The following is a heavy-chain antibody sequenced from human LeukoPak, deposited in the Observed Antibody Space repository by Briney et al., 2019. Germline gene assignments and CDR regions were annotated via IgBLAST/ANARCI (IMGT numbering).Heavy chain of an antibody. CDR1: GGTFSSYA. D-gene: IGHD3-10*01. J-gene: IGHJ4*02. V-gene: IGHV1-69*05. CDR3: AREREGSGNFDY. CDR2: IIPIFGTA. Sequence: ASVKVSCKASGGTFSSYAISWVRQAPGQGLEWMGGIIPIFGTANYAQKFQGRDTITTDESTSTAYMELSSLRSEDTAVYYCAREREGSGNFDYWGQGTLVTVSS.